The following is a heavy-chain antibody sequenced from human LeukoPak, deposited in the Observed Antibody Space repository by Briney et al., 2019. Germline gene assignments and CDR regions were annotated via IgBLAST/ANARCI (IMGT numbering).Heavy chain of an antibody. V-gene: IGHV4-4*07. CDR2: IYTSGST. CDR1: GGSISSYY. Sequence: PSETLSLTCTVSGGSISSYYWSWIRQPAGKGLKWIGRIYTSGSTNYNPSLKSRVTMSVDTSKNQFSLRLSSVTAADTAVYYCARGRAVASWFDPWGQGTLVTVSS. J-gene: IGHJ5*02. CDR3: ARGRAVASWFDP. D-gene: IGHD6-19*01.